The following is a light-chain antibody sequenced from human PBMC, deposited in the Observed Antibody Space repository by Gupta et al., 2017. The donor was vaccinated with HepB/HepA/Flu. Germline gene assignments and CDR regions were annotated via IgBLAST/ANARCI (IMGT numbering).Light chain of an antibody. J-gene: IGKJ1*01. CDR2: AAS. Sequence: DIQMTQSPSSLSASVGDRVTITCRASHSINTYLNWYQQKPGKAPKLLIYAASSLQSGVPSRFSGSGSGTDFTLTISRVQLEDFATYYCQQSYRTPRTFGQGTKVEIK. CDR1: HSINTY. V-gene: IGKV1-39*01. CDR3: QQSYRTPRT.